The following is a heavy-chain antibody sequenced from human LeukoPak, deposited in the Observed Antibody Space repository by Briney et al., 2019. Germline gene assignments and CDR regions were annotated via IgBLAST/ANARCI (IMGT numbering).Heavy chain of an antibody. CDR3: TRVLVVPAALIKTYYFDY. Sequence: GGSLRLSCTASGFTFGDFAMSWFRQAPGKGLEWVGFIRSKAYGGTTEYAASVKGRFTISRDDSRSVAYLQMSSLKTEDTAVYYCTRVLVVPAALIKTYYFDYWGQGTLVTVSS. CDR1: GFTFGDFA. V-gene: IGHV3-49*03. D-gene: IGHD2-2*01. CDR2: IRSKAYGGTT. J-gene: IGHJ4*02.